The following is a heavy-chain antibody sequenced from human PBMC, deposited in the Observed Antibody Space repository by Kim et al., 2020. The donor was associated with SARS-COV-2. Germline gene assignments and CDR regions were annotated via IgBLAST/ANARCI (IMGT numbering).Heavy chain of an antibody. Sequence: YYANSVKGRVTISRDNSRSTLFLQMNSLRAEDSAMYFCAKDDAPGGGYLDYWGQGALVTVSS. J-gene: IGHJ4*02. V-gene: IGHV3-23*01. D-gene: IGHD3-16*01. CDR3: AKDDAPGGGYLDY.